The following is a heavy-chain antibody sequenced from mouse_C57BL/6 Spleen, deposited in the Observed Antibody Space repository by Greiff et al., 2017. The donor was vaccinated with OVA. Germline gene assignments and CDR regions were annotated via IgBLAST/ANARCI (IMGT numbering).Heavy chain of an antibody. J-gene: IGHJ4*01. Sequence: EVQLQQSGPELVKPGASVKISCKASGYTFTDYYMNWVKQSHGKSLEWIGDINPNTGGTSYNQKFKGKATLTVDKSSSTAYMELRSLTSEDSAVYYCARHLPMDYWGQGTSVTVSS. CDR1: GYTFTDYY. CDR3: ARHLPMDY. D-gene: IGHD5-1*01. CDR2: INPNTGGT. V-gene: IGHV1-26*01.